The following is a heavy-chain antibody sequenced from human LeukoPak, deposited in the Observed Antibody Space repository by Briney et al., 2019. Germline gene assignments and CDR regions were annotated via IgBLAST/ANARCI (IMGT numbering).Heavy chain of an antibody. V-gene: IGHV3-23*01. CDR1: GFTFSNYA. CDR3: AKIRAGYIPDAFDV. Sequence: GGSLRLSCVASGFTFSNYAMGWVRQAPGKGLEWVSVTTARGDSPYYAQSVKGRFTISRDNSENSLYLQRSSLRAEDTAIYYCAKIRAGYIPDAFDVWGQGTMVTVSS. J-gene: IGHJ3*01. D-gene: IGHD5-24*01. CDR2: TTARGDSP.